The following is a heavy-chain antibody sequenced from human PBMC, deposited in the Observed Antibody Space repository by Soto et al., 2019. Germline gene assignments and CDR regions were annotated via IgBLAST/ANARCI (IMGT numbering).Heavy chain of an antibody. CDR1: GGSISSYY. CDR3: ARSYGSSWYWIDP. Sequence: QVQLQESGPGLVKPSETLSLTCTVSGGSISSYYWSWLRQSPGKGLEWIGYIYYGSTSYNPSLKSRVTISVDTSKNQFSLKLNSVPAADTAVYYCARSYGSSWYWIDPSGQGTLVTVSS. D-gene: IGHD6-13*01. J-gene: IGHJ5*02. CDR2: IYYGST. V-gene: IGHV4-59*08.